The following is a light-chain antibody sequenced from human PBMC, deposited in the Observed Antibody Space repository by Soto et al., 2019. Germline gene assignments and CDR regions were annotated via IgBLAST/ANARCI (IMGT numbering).Light chain of an antibody. CDR1: SSDVGGYDY. Sequence: VLTQPASVSGSPGQSITISCTGSSSDVGGYDYVSWYQQHPGKAPKLMIYEVSNRPSGVSNRFSGSKSGNTASLTISGLQAEDEADYYCCSYTGSLTLLFGGGTKVTVL. CDR3: CSYTGSLTLL. CDR2: EVS. J-gene: IGLJ2*01. V-gene: IGLV2-14*01.